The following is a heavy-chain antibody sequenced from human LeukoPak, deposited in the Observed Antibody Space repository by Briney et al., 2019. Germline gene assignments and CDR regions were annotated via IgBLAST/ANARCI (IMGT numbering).Heavy chain of an antibody. D-gene: IGHD6-19*01. Sequence: PSQTLSLTCAISGDSVSSNSAAWNWIRQSPSRGLERLGRTYYRSKWYNDYAVSVKSRITINPDTSKHQFSLQLNSVTPEDTAVYYCAREVDSSGWYTGGLRDMDVWGQGTTVTVSS. V-gene: IGHV6-1*01. CDR1: GDSVSSNSAA. CDR3: AREVDSSGWYTGGLRDMDV. CDR2: TYYRSKWYN. J-gene: IGHJ6*02.